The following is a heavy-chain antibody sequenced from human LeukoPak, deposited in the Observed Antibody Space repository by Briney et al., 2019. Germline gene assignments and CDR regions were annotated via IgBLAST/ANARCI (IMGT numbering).Heavy chain of an antibody. CDR3: ATYINWVPGDV. V-gene: IGHV3-21*01. J-gene: IGHJ6*02. CDR1: GFTFSSYS. Sequence: PGGSLRLSCAASGFTFSSYSMNWVRQAPGKGLEWVSSISSSSSYIYYADSVKGRFTISRDNAKNSLYLQMNSLRVDDTAVYYCATYINWVPGDVWGRGTTVTVSS. D-gene: IGHD1-1*01. CDR2: ISSSSSYI.